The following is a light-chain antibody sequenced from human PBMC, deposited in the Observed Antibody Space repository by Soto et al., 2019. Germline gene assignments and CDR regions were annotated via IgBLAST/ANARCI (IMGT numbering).Light chain of an antibody. CDR1: QSVSSN. J-gene: IGKJ1*01. Sequence: EIVMTQSPATLSVSPGERATLSCRASQSVSSNLAWYQQKPGQAPRLLIYGASTRATGIRARFSGSGSGTEFTLTISSLQSEDFAVYYCQHYNNWPRTFGQGTKVEIE. V-gene: IGKV3-15*01. CDR2: GAS. CDR3: QHYNNWPRT.